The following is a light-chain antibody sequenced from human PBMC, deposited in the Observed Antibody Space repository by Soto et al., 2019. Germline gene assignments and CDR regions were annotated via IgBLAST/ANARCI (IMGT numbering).Light chain of an antibody. Sequence: QSALTQPPSASGSPGQSVTISCTGTSSDVGKYNYVSWYQQHPAKAPKLMIFEVSNRPSGVSNRFSGSKSGNTASLTISGRQAEDEAEYYCSSYTGSSTNTVVFGGGTQLTVL. J-gene: IGLJ2*01. CDR1: SSDVGKYNY. V-gene: IGLV2-14*01. CDR3: SSYTGSSTNTVV. CDR2: EVS.